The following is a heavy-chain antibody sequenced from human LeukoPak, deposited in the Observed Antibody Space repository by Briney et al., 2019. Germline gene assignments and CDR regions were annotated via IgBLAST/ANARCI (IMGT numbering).Heavy chain of an antibody. D-gene: IGHD4-17*01. J-gene: IGHJ4*02. CDR3: ARDRPDYGDYG. V-gene: IGHV3-30*02. Sequence: GGSLRLSCAASRFTFGSYCMHWVRQAPGKGLEWVAFIRHDGSDKYYADSVKGRFSISRDNSKNTLYLQMNSLRAEDTAVYYCARDRPDYGDYGWGQGTLVTVSS. CDR2: IRHDGSDK. CDR1: RFTFGSYC.